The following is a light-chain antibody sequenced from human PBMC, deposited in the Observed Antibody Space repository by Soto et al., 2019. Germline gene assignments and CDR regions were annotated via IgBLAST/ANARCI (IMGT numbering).Light chain of an antibody. CDR2: DAS. CDR3: QQYDNFPST. J-gene: IGKJ2*01. V-gene: IGKV1-33*01. CDR1: QDISSF. Sequence: DIQMTQSPSSLSASVGDRVTITCQASQDISSFLNWYQHKPGKAPKLLIYDASNLQPGVQSRFSGSESGTAFTLIISSLQPEDIATYYCQQYDNFPSTFGPGTKLEIK.